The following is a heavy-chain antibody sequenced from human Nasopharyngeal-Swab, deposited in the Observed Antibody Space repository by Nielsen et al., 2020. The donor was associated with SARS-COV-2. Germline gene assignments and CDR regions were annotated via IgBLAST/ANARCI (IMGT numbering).Heavy chain of an antibody. CDR3: ARSRTDYGGTWYDAFDI. Sequence: GESLKISCAVSGFTFSSYSMNWVRQAPGKGLEWVSSVSSSGSYISYADSLKGRFTISRDNVKNTLYLQMNSLRAEDTAVYYCARSRTDYGGTWYDAFDIRGQGTLVTVSS. CDR2: VSSSGSYI. J-gene: IGHJ3*02. D-gene: IGHD4/OR15-4a*01. CDR1: GFTFSSYS. V-gene: IGHV3-21*06.